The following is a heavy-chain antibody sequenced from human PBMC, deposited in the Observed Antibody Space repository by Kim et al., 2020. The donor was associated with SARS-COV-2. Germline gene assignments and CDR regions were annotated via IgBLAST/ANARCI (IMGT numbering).Heavy chain of an antibody. V-gene: IGHV1-8*01. CDR2: MNPNSGNA. D-gene: IGHD6-13*01. CDR3: AKGKAGSSWPHFYYYYMDV. Sequence: WRGWMNPNSGNAAFAQKFQGRVTMTRNTSISTAYMELSSLTSDDTAIYFCAKGKAGSSWPHFYYYYMDVWGEGTAVTVSS. J-gene: IGHJ6*03.